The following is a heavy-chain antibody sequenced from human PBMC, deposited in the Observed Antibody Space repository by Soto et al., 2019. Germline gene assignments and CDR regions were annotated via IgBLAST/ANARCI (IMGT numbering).Heavy chain of an antibody. V-gene: IGHV6-1*01. J-gene: IGHJ4*01. Sequence: QTLSLTCAISGDSVSSNSAAWNWIRQSPSRGLEWLGRTYYRSKWYNDYAVSVKGRITVNPDTSRNQFSLQLKSVTPEDTGIYYCTTDSYSAMMVVRFDYWGHGTLVTVSS. D-gene: IGHD2-15*01. CDR2: TYYRSKWYN. CDR3: TTDSYSAMMVVRFDY. CDR1: GDSVSSNSAA.